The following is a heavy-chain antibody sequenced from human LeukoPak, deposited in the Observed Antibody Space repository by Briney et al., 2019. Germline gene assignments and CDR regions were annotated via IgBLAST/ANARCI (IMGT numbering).Heavy chain of an antibody. CDR2: IRYDGSNK. CDR1: GFTFSSYG. D-gene: IGHD1-26*01. J-gene: IGHJ4*02. CDR3: ARVFWFGNGSYIFAH. Sequence: GGSLRLSCAASGFTFSSYGMHWVRQAPGKGLEWVTFIRYDGSNKYYADSVKGRFTISRDNSKNTLYLQMNSLSAEDTAVYYCARVFWFGNGSYIFAHWGQGTLVTVSS. V-gene: IGHV3-30*02.